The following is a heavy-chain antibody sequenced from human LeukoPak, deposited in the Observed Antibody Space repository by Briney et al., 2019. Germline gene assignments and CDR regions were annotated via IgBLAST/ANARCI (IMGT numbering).Heavy chain of an antibody. CDR2: INHRGST. V-gene: IGHV4-34*01. J-gene: IGHJ6*03. Sequence: SETLSLTCAVYGGSFSGYYWSWIRQPPGKGLEWIGEINHRGSTNYNPSLKSRVTISVDTSKNQFSLKLSSVTAADTAVYYCARDIRWSITSWNYYYMDVWGKGTTVIVSS. D-gene: IGHD3-3*01. CDR3: ARDIRWSITSWNYYYMDV. CDR1: GGSFSGYY.